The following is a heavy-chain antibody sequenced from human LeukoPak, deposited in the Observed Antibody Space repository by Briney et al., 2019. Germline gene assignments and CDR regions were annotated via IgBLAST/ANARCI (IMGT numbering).Heavy chain of an antibody. D-gene: IGHD6-19*01. J-gene: IGHJ4*02. CDR1: GGTFTSFG. CDR2: IIPVLDIA. V-gene: IGHV1-69*04. CDR3: ARGPIAVANDFDS. Sequence: SVKVSCKASGGTFTSFGISWVRQAPGHGLEWMGRIIPVLDIADYAQKFQGRVTITADKSTTTAYMQLINMGSEDTAFYYCARGPIAVANDFDSWGQGTLVTVSS.